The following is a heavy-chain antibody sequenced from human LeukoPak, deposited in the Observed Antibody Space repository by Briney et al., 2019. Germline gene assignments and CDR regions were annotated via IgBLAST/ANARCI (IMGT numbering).Heavy chain of an antibody. CDR2: IYSGGST. V-gene: IGHV3-66*01. CDR1: GLTVSSNY. CDR3: ARERVENQQLVGGNY. J-gene: IGHJ4*02. D-gene: IGHD6-6*01. Sequence: PGGSLRLSCAASGLTVSSNYTSWVRQAPGKGLEWVSVIYSGGSTYYADSVKGRFTISRDNSKNTLYLQMNSLRAEDTAVYYCARERVENQQLVGGNYWGQGTLVTVSS.